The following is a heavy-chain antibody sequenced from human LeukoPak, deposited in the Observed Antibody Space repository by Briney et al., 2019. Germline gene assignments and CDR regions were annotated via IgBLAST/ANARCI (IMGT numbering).Heavy chain of an antibody. D-gene: IGHD7-27*01. CDR2: ISYSGST. CDR3: ARHVLTGTNWFDP. CDR1: GGSISSSSYY. J-gene: IGHJ5*02. V-gene: IGHV4-39*01. Sequence: SETLSLTCTVSGGSISSSSYYWGWIRQPPGKGLEWIGSISYSGSTYYKPSLQSRVITSVDTSKNQFSLKVRSVTAADTAIYYCARHVLTGTNWFDPWGQGTLVTVSS.